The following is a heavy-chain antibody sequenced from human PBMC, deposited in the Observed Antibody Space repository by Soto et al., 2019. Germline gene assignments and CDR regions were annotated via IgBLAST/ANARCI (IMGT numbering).Heavy chain of an antibody. CDR1: GFTLSPYL. CDR3: LGSGTFSY. V-gene: IGHV3-7*01. Sequence: GGSLRLSCAASGFTLSPYLINWVRQAPGKGLQWVANINPDGSAQFIVDSVKGRFTISRDNAKNSGYLEMNSLRAEDTAVYYCLGSGTFSYWGQGTPVTVSS. J-gene: IGHJ4*02. D-gene: IGHD3-10*01. CDR2: INPDGSAQ.